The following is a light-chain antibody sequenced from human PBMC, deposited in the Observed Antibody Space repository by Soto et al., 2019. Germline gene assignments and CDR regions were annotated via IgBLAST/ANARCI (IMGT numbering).Light chain of an antibody. CDR2: DVI. V-gene: IGLV2-18*01. Sequence: QSVLTQPPSVSGSPGQSVTISCRVVTSDVGDYEHVSWYQLAPGTAPKLLISDVINRPSGVPDRFSGSRSGNTPSLTISGLQAEDEADYYCGLFTSSATWVFGGGTKLTVL. CDR3: GLFTSSATWV. CDR1: TSDVGDYEH. J-gene: IGLJ3*02.